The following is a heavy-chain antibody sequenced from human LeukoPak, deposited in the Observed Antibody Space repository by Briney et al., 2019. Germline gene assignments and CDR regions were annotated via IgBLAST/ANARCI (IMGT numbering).Heavy chain of an antibody. D-gene: IGHD7-27*01. V-gene: IGHV4-4*07. CDR2: IYTSGST. Sequence: SETLSLTCTVSGGSISSYYWSWIRQPAGKGLEWIGRIYTSGSTNYNPSLKSRVTMSVDTSKNQFSLKLSSVTAADTAVYYCARDSLTGDLWYYYGMDVWGQGTTVTVSS. CDR3: ARDSLTGDLWYYYGMDV. J-gene: IGHJ6*02. CDR1: GGSISSYY.